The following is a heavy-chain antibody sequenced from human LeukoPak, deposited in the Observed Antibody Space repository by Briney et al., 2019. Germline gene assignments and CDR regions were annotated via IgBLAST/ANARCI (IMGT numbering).Heavy chain of an antibody. V-gene: IGHV4-39*07. J-gene: IGHJ4*02. D-gene: IGHD3-22*01. Sequence: SETLSLTCTVSGGSISSSSYYWGWIRQPPGKGLEWIGSIYYRGITYYNPSLKSRVTISVDTSKNQFSLKLSSVTAADTAVYYCARVVYDSSTYPRSYFDFWGQGTLVTVSS. CDR3: ARVVYDSSTYPRSYFDF. CDR2: IYYRGIT. CDR1: GGSISSSSYY.